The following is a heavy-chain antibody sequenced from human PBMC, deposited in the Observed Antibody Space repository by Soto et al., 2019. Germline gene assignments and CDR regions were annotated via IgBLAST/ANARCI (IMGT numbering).Heavy chain of an antibody. J-gene: IGHJ4*02. CDR1: DGSIDSGSYY. D-gene: IGHD1-26*01. CDR3: TRGLDRAKLGY. V-gene: IGHV4-31*03. Sequence: QVQLQESGPGLVKPSQTLSLTCTVSDGSIDSGSYYRSWVRQYPGKGLEWIGSIHYSGSIYYSPSLRGRLPMSADTSKNQCSLKLSSVTVADSAVYYCTRGLDRAKLGYWGQGIQVIVSS. CDR2: IHYSGSI.